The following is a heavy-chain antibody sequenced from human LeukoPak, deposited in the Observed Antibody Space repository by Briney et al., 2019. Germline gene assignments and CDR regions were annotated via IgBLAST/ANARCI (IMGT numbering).Heavy chain of an antibody. CDR2: INPYNGDT. V-gene: IGHV1-18*04. CDR3: ARDEWLRHFDQ. D-gene: IGHD5-12*01. Sequence: ASVKVSCKASGYTFSDNGISWVRQAPGQGLEWMGWINPYNGDTNYAQKLQGRLTMTTDTSTSTAYMDLRSLRSDDTPVYYCARDEWLRHFDQWGQGSLVTVSS. CDR1: GYTFSDNG. J-gene: IGHJ4*02.